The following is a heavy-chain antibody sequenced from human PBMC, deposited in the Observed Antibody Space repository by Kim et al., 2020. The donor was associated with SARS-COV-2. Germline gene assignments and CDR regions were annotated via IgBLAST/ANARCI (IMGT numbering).Heavy chain of an antibody. CDR1: GFTFSIYA. D-gene: IGHD5-18*01. Sequence: GGSLRLSCAASGFTFSIYAMSWVRQAPGKGLEWVSAISGSGDSTYYADSVKGRFTISRDNSKNRLYLQMNSLRAEDTAVYYCATSSYGLYYFNYWGQGTLVTVSS. J-gene: IGHJ4*02. V-gene: IGHV3-23*01. CDR3: ATSSYGLYYFNY. CDR2: ISGSGDST.